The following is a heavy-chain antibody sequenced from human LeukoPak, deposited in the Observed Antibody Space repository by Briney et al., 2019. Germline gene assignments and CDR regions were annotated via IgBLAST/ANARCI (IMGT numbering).Heavy chain of an antibody. Sequence: ETGGSLRLSCAASGFTVSSNYMSWVRQAPGKGLEWVSVIYSGGSTYYADSVKGRFTISRDNSKNTLYLQMNSLRAEDTAVYYCARSPRSPYSYGSFWFDPWGQGTLVAVSS. CDR3: ARSPRSPYSYGSFWFDP. CDR2: IYSGGST. J-gene: IGHJ5*02. D-gene: IGHD5-18*01. V-gene: IGHV3-53*01. CDR1: GFTVSSNY.